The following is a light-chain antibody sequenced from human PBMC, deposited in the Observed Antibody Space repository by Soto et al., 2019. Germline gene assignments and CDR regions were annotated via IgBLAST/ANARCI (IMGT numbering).Light chain of an antibody. J-gene: IGKJ4*01. V-gene: IGKV3-20*01. Sequence: EIVLTQSPGTLSLSPGDRATLSCRASQSLSSRYLAWYRQKPGQAPRLLIYGASNRATGIPDRFSGSGSGTDFNLTISRLEPDDFAVYYCQQYSSSPPTVGGGTKVEIK. CDR2: GAS. CDR1: QSLSSRY. CDR3: QQYSSSPPT.